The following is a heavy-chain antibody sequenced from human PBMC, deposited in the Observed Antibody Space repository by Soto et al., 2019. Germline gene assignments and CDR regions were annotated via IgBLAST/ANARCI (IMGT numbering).Heavy chain of an antibody. CDR1: GFTVSSSY. CDR3: ARYQRTNLAAAGTKTDY. Sequence: EVQLVESGGGLVQPGGSLRLSCAASGFTVSSSYMSWVRQAPGKGLEWVSVIYSGGTTYYADSVRGRFTISRDNSKNTLYLQMNSLRAEDTAVYYCARYQRTNLAAAGTKTDYWGQGTLVTVSS. J-gene: IGHJ4*02. D-gene: IGHD6-13*01. CDR2: IYSGGTT. V-gene: IGHV3-66*01.